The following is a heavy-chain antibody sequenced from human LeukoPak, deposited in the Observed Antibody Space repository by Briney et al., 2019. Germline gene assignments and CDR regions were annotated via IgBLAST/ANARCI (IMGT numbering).Heavy chain of an antibody. Sequence: PSETLSLTCTVSGGSISSYYWSWIRQPPGKGLEWIGYIYYSGSTNYNPSLKSRVTISVDTSKNQFSLKLSSVTAADTAVYYCAGRGVGAPQEDYWGQGTLVTVSS. V-gene: IGHV4-59*01. CDR2: IYYSGST. CDR3: AGRGVGAPQEDY. D-gene: IGHD1-26*01. J-gene: IGHJ4*02. CDR1: GGSISSYY.